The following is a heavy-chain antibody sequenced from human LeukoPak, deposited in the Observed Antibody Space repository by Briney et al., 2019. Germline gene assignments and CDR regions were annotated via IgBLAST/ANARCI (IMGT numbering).Heavy chain of an antibody. CDR2: IRSKANSYAT. CDR3: TTLSYCSGGSCYDY. Sequence: GGSLRLSCAASGFTFSGSAMHWVRQASGKGLEWVGRIRSKANSYATAYAASVKGRFTISRDDSKNTAYLQMNSLKTEDTAVYYCTTLSYCSGGSCYDYWGQGTLVTVSP. D-gene: IGHD2-15*01. CDR1: GFTFSGSA. V-gene: IGHV3-73*01. J-gene: IGHJ4*02.